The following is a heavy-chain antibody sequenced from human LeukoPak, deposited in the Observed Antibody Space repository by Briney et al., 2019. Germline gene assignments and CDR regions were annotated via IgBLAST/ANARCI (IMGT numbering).Heavy chain of an antibody. CDR2: IIPILGIA. CDR3: ARDKCSSTSCYVDY. D-gene: IGHD2-2*01. Sequence: ASVKVSCKASGGTFSSYAISWVRQAPGQGLEWMGRIIPILGIANYAQKFQGRVTITADKSTSTAYMELSSLRSEDTAVYYCARDKCSSTSCYVDYWGQGTLVTVSS. V-gene: IGHV1-69*04. J-gene: IGHJ4*02. CDR1: GGTFSSYA.